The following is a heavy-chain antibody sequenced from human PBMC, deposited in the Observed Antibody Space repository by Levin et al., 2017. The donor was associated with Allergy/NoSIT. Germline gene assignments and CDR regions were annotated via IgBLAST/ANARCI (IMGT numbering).Heavy chain of an antibody. CDR1: GGSISSSSYY. Sequence: SETLSLTCTVSGGSISSSSYYWGWIRQPPGKGLEWIGSIYYSGSTYYNPSLKSRVTISVDTSKNQFSLKLSSVTAADTAVYYCATLGQTPHQTVTTNPDYWGQGTLVTVSS. CDR2: IYYSGST. D-gene: IGHD4-17*01. V-gene: IGHV4-39*01. CDR3: ATLGQTPHQTVTTNPDY. J-gene: IGHJ4*02.